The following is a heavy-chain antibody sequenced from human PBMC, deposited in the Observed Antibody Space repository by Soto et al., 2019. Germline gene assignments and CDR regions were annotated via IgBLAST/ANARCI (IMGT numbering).Heavy chain of an antibody. V-gene: IGHV3-23*01. Sequence: GGSLRLSCAASGFTFSSYAMSWVRQAPGKGLEWVSAISGSGGSTYYADSVKGRFTISRDKSKNTLYLQMNSLRAEDTAVYYCAKTPRNYYYYGMDVWGQGTTVTVSS. CDR3: AKTPRNYYYYGMDV. CDR2: ISGSGGST. CDR1: GFTFSSYA. J-gene: IGHJ6*02.